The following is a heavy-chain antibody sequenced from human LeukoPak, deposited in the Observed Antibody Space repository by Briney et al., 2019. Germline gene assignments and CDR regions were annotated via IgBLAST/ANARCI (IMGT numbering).Heavy chain of an antibody. CDR1: GDTFSSYA. CDR3: ARVDGSEKTMDY. D-gene: IGHD3-10*01. V-gene: IGHV1-69*06. J-gene: IGHJ4*02. Sequence: GSSVKVSCKASGDTFSSYAISWVRQAPGQGLEWMGGIIPVFGTANYAQKFQGRVTITADKSTSTAYMELSSLRSEDTAVYYCARVDGSEKTMDYWGQGTLVTVSS. CDR2: IIPVFGTA.